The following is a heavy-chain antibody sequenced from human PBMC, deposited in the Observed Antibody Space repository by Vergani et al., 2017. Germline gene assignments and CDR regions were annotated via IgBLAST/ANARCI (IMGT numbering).Heavy chain of an antibody. CDR1: GGSISSRSYY. V-gene: IGHV4-39*01. D-gene: IGHD2-2*01. J-gene: IGHJ4*02. CDR3: ARQEYCSSTSCYAVDY. Sequence: QLQLQESGPGLVKPSETLSLTCTVSGGSISSRSYYWGWIRQPPGKGLEWIGSIYYSGSTYYNPSLKSRVTISVDTSKNQFSLKLSSVTAADTAVYYCARQEYCSSTSCYAVDYWGQGTLVTVSS. CDR2: IYYSGST.